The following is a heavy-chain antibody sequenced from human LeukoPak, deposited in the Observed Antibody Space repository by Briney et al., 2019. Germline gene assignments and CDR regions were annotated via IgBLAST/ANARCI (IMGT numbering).Heavy chain of an antibody. J-gene: IGHJ4*02. D-gene: IGHD1-7*01. CDR1: GFTVSSHY. Sequence: GGSLRPSCAASGFTVSSHYMSWVRQAPGKGLEWVSVIYSSDSTYYADSVKGRFTISRDNSKNTLYLQMNSLRAEDTAVYYCARGNWNYPFDYWGQGTLVTVSS. CDR2: IYSSDST. CDR3: ARGNWNYPFDY. V-gene: IGHV3-53*01.